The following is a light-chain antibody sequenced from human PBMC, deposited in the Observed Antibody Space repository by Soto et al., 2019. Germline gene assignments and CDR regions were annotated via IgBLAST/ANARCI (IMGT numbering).Light chain of an antibody. J-gene: IGLJ3*02. CDR2: ANN. CDR1: TSNIGAGYD. V-gene: IGLV1-40*01. CDR3: QSYDNRLSGWV. Sequence: QSVRTQPPSVSGAPGQRVTIPCTGSTSNIGAGYDVHWYQQVSGTAPKLLIYANNNRPSGVPDRFSGSKSGTSATLAITGLQAEDETDYYCQSYDNRLSGWVFGGGTKLTVL.